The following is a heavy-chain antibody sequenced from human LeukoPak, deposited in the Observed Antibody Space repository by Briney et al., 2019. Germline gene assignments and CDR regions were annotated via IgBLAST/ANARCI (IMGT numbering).Heavy chain of an antibody. CDR2: INHSGST. CDR3: ARGLGSSFGNWFDP. D-gene: IGHD3-16*01. Sequence: PSETLSLTCAVYGGSFSGYYWSWIRQPPGKGLEWIGEINHSGSTNYNPSLKSRVTISVDTSKNQFSLKLSSVTAADTAVYYCARGLGSSFGNWFDPWGQGTLVTVSS. J-gene: IGHJ5*02. V-gene: IGHV4-34*01. CDR1: GGSFSGYY.